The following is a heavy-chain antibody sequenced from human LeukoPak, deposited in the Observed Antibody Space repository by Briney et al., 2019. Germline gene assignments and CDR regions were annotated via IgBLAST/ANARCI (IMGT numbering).Heavy chain of an antibody. Sequence: SETLSLTCTVSGGSISSYYWSWIRQPPGKGLEWIGYIYYSGSTNYNPSLKSRVTISVDTSKNQFSLKLSSVTAADTAVYYCAKDRGVSTITRKVDCFDYWGQGTLVTVSS. J-gene: IGHJ4*02. CDR1: GGSISSYY. CDR3: AKDRGVSTITRKVDCFDY. V-gene: IGHV4-59*01. CDR2: IYYSGST. D-gene: IGHD5/OR15-5a*01.